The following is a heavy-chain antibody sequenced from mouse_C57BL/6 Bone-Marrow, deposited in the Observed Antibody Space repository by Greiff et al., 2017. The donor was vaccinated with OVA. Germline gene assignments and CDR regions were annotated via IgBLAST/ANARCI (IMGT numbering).Heavy chain of an antibody. D-gene: IGHD4-1*01. V-gene: IGHV10-1*01. CDR1: GFSFNTYA. J-gene: IGHJ1*03. CDR2: IRSKSNNYAT. Sequence: EVKLVESGGGLVQPKGSLKLSCAASGFSFNTYAMNWVRQAPGKGLEWVARIRSKSNNYATYYAVSVTDRFTISRDDSESMLYLQMNNLKTEDTAMYYCVRRGGTGKGVFYWYFDVWGTGTTVTVSS. CDR3: VRRGGTGKGVFYWYFDV.